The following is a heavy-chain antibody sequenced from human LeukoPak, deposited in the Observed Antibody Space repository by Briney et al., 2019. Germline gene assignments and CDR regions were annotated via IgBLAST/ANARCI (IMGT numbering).Heavy chain of an antibody. Sequence: ALVKVSCKASGYTFTSYYMHWVRQAPGQGLEWMGWISAYNGNTNYAQKLQGRVTMTTDTSTSTAYMELRSLRSDDTAVYYCARVYSSSWYPWGQGTLVTVSS. CDR1: GYTFTSYY. D-gene: IGHD6-13*01. V-gene: IGHV1-18*04. CDR3: ARVYSSSWYP. CDR2: ISAYNGNT. J-gene: IGHJ5*02.